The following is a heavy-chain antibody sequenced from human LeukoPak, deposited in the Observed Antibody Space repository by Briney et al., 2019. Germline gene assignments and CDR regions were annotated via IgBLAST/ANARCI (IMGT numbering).Heavy chain of an antibody. CDR1: GFTFSSYS. D-gene: IGHD6-19*01. CDR2: ISGSSTYI. Sequence: GGSLRLSCAASGFTFSSYSMNWVRQTPGKGLEWVSSISGSSTYIYYADSVKGRFTISRDNAKNSLYLQMNSLRAEDTAVYYCAKLGSGWYNYWGQGTLVTVSS. CDR3: AKLGSGWYNY. V-gene: IGHV3-21*01. J-gene: IGHJ4*02.